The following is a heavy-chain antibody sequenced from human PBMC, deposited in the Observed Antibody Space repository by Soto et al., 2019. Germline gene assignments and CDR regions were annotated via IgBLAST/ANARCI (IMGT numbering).Heavy chain of an antibody. V-gene: IGHV3-33*01. CDR3: ARVEAPLIHSDHYYYGMDV. CDR1: GFSFSTYG. Sequence: QEQLVESGGGVVRPGRSLRLACEGSGFSFSTYGMHWVRQSPGKGLQWVAVIWLDGSNTYYADSVKGRFTISRDNSKNTLYLQMNNLRVEDTAVYHCARVEAPLIHSDHYYYGMDVWGQGTKVTVSS. J-gene: IGHJ6*02. D-gene: IGHD5-18*01. CDR2: IWLDGSNT.